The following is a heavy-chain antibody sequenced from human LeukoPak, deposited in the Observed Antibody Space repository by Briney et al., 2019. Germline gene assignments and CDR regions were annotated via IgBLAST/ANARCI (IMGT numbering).Heavy chain of an antibody. V-gene: IGHV4-34*01. CDR3: ARGGATMVRGVHGY. CDR1: GGSFSGYY. CDR2: INHSGST. J-gene: IGHJ4*02. D-gene: IGHD3-10*01. Sequence: SETLSLTCAVYGGSFSGYYWNWIRQPPGKGLEWIGEINHSGSTNYNPSLKSRVTISVDTSKNQFSLKLSSVTAADTAVYYCARGGATMVRGVHGYWGQGTLVTVSS.